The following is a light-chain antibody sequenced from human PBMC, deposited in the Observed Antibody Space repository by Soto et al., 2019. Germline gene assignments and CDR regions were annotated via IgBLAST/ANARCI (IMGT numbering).Light chain of an antibody. V-gene: IGKV1-9*01. CDR2: ATS. CDR3: QQLNSYPLT. J-gene: IGKJ4*01. CDR1: QGISSY. Sequence: IQFTQSPSSLSASVGDRVTITCRASQGISSYVAWYQQKPGKAPNLLIYATSTLHSGVPSRFSGRGSGTDFTLSISSLQTEDFATYYCQQLNSYPLTVGGGTKGDIK.